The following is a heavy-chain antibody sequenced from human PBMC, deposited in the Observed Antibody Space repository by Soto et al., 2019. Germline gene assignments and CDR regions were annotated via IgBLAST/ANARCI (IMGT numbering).Heavy chain of an antibody. D-gene: IGHD6-13*01. CDR1: RDSVSNNSAP. J-gene: IGHJ4*02. Sequence: SQTLSLTLAISRDSVSNNSAPLNWIRQSPSRGLEWLGRTYYRSKWYNDYAVSVKSRITINPDTSKNQFSLQLNSVTPEDTAVYYCARVYSSSWGAANFDYWGQGTLVTVSS. V-gene: IGHV6-1*01. CDR2: TYYRSKWYN. CDR3: ARVYSSSWGAANFDY.